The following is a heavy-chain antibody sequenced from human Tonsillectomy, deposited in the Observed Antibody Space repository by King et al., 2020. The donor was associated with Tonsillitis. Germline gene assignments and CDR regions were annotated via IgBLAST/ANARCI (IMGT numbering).Heavy chain of an antibody. Sequence: VQLVESGGGVVQPGGSLRLSCAASGFTFDVYAMHWVRQAPGKGLGWVSLISGDGGSTYYADSVKGRFTISRDNSKNSLYLQMNSLRTEDTALYYCAKESYSSSYGSPSYYYYYGMDVWGQGTTVTVSS. CDR3: AKESYSSSYGSPSYYYYYGMDV. D-gene: IGHD6-6*01. V-gene: IGHV3-43*02. CDR2: ISGDGGST. CDR1: GFTFDVYA. J-gene: IGHJ6*02.